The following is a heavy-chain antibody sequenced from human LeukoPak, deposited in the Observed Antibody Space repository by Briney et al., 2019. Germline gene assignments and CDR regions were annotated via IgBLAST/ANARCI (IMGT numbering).Heavy chain of an antibody. V-gene: IGHV1-46*01. D-gene: IGHD3-9*01. J-gene: IGHJ6*03. Sequence: ASVKVSCKASGYTFTSYYMHWVRQAPGQGLEWMGIINPSGGSTSYAQKFQGRVTMTRDTSTSTVYMELSSLRSEDTAVYYCAREEGYDILTGYSYYMDVWGKGTTVTVSS. CDR1: GYTFTSYY. CDR2: INPSGGST. CDR3: AREEGYDILTGYSYYMDV.